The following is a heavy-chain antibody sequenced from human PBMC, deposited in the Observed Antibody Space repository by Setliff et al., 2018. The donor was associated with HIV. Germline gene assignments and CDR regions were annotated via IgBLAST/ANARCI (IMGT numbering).Heavy chain of an antibody. Sequence: GASVKVSCKVSGYSLTELSMHWVRQAPGKGLEWMGGFDPDDGETVYAQQFQGRVTMTEDTSTDTAYMELTSLRSEDTAMYYCEPVSSGWFDPWGQGTLVTVSS. CDR2: FDPDDGET. CDR1: GYSLTELS. J-gene: IGHJ5*02. V-gene: IGHV1-24*01. CDR3: EPVSSGWFDP. D-gene: IGHD6-25*01.